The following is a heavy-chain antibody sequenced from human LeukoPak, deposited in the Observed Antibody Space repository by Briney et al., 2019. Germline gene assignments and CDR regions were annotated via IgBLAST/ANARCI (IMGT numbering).Heavy chain of an antibody. CDR1: GFTFSSYA. Sequence: GGSLRLSCAASGFTFSSYAMSWVRQAPGKGLEWVSAISDGGGTTYYAASVQGRFTISRDYSKNTPFLQMNSLRADDTAVYYCAKVGTGDLFRALDYWGQGTLVTVSS. CDR2: ISDGGGTT. CDR3: AKVGTGDLFRALDY. D-gene: IGHD1-14*01. V-gene: IGHV3-23*01. J-gene: IGHJ4*02.